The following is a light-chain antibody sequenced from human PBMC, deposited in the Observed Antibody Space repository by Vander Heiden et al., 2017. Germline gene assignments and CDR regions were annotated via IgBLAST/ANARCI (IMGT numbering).Light chain of an antibody. CDR2: WND. CDR3: AAWDDSLSGPV. CDR1: SPNVGSNY. V-gene: IGLV1-47*01. Sequence: QSVPTPPPSASATPGQGVTISCSGTSPNVGSNYYDWYHQLPGTAPKLLIIWNDQRRSGVPARFSGSTSGSSASPAISGLRSEDEADYYCAAWDDSLSGPVFGGGTKLTVL. J-gene: IGLJ2*01.